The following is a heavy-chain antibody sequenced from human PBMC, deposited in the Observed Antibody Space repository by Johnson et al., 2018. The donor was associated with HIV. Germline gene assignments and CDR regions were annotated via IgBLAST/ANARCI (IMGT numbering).Heavy chain of an antibody. CDR3: ARDQWMAGDAFDI. V-gene: IGHV3-30*04. D-gene: IGHD5-24*01. J-gene: IGHJ3*02. CDR2: ISYDGSDK. CDR1: GFTFSSYA. Sequence: QVQLVESGGGVVQPGRSLRLSCAASGFTFSSYAMHWVRQAPGKGLEWVAVISYDGSDKYYADSVKGRFTISRDSSKNTLYLQMNSLRAEDTAVYYCARDQWMAGDAFDIWGQGTVVTVSS.